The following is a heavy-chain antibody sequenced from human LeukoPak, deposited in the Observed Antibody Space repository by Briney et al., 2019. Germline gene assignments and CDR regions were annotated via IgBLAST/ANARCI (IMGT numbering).Heavy chain of an antibody. CDR1: GYTFTSYY. V-gene: IGHV1-69*13. D-gene: IGHD2-2*01. Sequence: SVKVSCKASGYTFTSYYIHWVRQAPGQGLEWMGGIIPIFGTANYAQKFQGRVTITADESTSAAYMELSSLRSEDTAVYYCARGSSDCSSTSCYALYYYYGMDVWGQGTTVTVSS. CDR2: IIPIFGTA. CDR3: ARGSSDCSSTSCYALYYYYGMDV. J-gene: IGHJ6*02.